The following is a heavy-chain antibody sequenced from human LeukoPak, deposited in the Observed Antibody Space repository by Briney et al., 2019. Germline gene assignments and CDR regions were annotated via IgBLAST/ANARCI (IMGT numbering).Heavy chain of an antibody. D-gene: IGHD3-10*01. CDR1: GFTFSTYW. CDR3: ARPLLWFGEGIEC. V-gene: IGHV3-74*01. J-gene: IGHJ4*02. Sequence: QAGGSLRLSCAASGFTFSTYWMHWVRQAPGKGLVWVSEISTDGSGTIYAGSVKGRFTISRDNAKNKVYLQMNSLRAEDTAVYYCARPLLWFGEGIECWGQGTLVTVSS. CDR2: ISTDGSGT.